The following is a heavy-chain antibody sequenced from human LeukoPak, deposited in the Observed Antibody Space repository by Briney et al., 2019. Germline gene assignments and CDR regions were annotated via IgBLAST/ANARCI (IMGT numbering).Heavy chain of an antibody. V-gene: IGHV3-23*01. Sequence: GGSLRLSCAASGFTFATYGMSWVRQAPGKGLEWVSVAGDSAATTHYADSVKGRFFISRDNSKNTVHLQMNNLRAEDAAVYYCAKDSFTVVRGVGSDDGFAVWGQGTMVIVSS. CDR3: AKDSFTVVRGVGSDDGFAV. J-gene: IGHJ3*01. CDR2: AGDSAATT. D-gene: IGHD3-10*01. CDR1: GFTFATYG.